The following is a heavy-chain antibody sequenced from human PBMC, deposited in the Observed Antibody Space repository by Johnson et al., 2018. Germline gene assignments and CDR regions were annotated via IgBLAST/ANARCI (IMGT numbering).Heavy chain of an antibody. CDR3: AKRRDDYNTRSAFDI. V-gene: IGHV3-7*01. J-gene: IGHJ3*02. CDR1: GFTFSSSW. CDR2: IKQDGNEK. Sequence: VQLVESGGGLVQPGGSLRLSCAASGFTFSSSWMSWVRQAPGKGLEWVANIKQDGNEKYYVDSVKGRFTISRENAKNSLYLKMNSLRAEDTAVYYGAKRRDDYNTRSAFDIWGQGTMVTVSS. D-gene: IGHD5-24*01.